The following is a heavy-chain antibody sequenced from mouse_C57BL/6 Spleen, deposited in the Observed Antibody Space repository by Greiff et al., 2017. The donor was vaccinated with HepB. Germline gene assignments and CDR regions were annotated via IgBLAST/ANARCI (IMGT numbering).Heavy chain of an antibody. CDR2: ISYDGSN. CDR3: ARKDYGSSYAMDY. V-gene: IGHV3-6*01. D-gene: IGHD1-1*01. Sequence: ESGPGLVKPSQSLSLTCSVTGYSITSGYYWNWIRQFPGNKLEWMGYISYDGSNNYNPSLKNRISITRDTSKNQFFLKLNSVTTEDTATYYCARKDYGSSYAMDYWGQGTSDTVSS. J-gene: IGHJ4*01. CDR1: GYSITSGYY.